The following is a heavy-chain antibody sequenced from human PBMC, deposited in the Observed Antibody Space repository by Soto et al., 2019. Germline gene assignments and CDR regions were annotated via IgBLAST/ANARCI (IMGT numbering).Heavy chain of an antibody. CDR3: ARESGGATATLDYYYFYMDV. Sequence: QVQLVQSGAEVKKPGASVKVSCKASGYTFSDYYIHWMRQAPGQGLGWMGWINPNSGGTKYAHKFQGWVNMTRDTSNKTAYMELSTLTSDDTAVYYCARESGGATATLDYYYFYMDVWGKGTTVTVSS. CDR2: INPNSGGT. J-gene: IGHJ6*03. V-gene: IGHV1-2*04. D-gene: IGHD5-12*01. CDR1: GYTFSDYY.